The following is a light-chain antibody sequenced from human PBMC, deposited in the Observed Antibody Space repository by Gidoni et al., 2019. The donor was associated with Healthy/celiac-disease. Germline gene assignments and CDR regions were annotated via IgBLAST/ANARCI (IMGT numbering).Light chain of an antibody. V-gene: IGKV3-15*01. J-gene: IGKJ4*01. CDR2: GAS. CDR1: QSVSSN. CDR3: QQYNNWPLT. Sequence: EIVMTQSPATLSVSPGERATLSCSSSQSVSSNLAWYPQKPGQAPRLLIYGASTRATGIPARFSGSGSGTEFTLTISSLQSEDFAVYYCQQYNNWPLTFGGXTKVEIK.